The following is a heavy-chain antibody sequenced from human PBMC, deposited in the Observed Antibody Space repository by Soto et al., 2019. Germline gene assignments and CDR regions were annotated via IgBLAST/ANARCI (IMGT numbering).Heavy chain of an antibody. Sequence: SETLSLTCTVSGGSISSSSYYWGWIRQPPGKGLEWIGSIYYSGSTYYNPSLKSRVTISVDTSKNQFSLKLSSVTAADTALYSCASGVVKTATNEVYYYGMDVWGQGTTVTVSS. J-gene: IGHJ6*02. D-gene: IGHD2-15*01. CDR1: GGSISSSSYY. V-gene: IGHV4-39*01. CDR3: ASGVVKTATNEVYYYGMDV. CDR2: IYYSGST.